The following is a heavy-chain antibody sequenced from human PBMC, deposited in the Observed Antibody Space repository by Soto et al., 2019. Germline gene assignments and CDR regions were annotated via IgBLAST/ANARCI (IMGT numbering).Heavy chain of an antibody. Sequence: PGGSLRLSCVASGFTFDDHNMYWVRQASGKGLEWVSLISWDGETTYYADSVKGRFNISRDNNNNSLFLHMNSLTPDDSALYYCASSQGDYWGQGTLVTVSS. J-gene: IGHJ4*02. D-gene: IGHD6-6*01. CDR3: ASSQGDY. CDR2: ISWDGETT. CDR1: GFTFDDHN. V-gene: IGHV3-43*01.